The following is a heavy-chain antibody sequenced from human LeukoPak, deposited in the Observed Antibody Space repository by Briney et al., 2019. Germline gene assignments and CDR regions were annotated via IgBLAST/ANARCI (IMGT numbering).Heavy chain of an antibody. CDR3: ARAMVRGYGTYFDY. CDR2: ISDDGSNK. D-gene: IGHD3-10*01. CDR1: GFTFSSYI. Sequence: PGGSLRLSCAASGFTFSSYIIHWVRQAPGKGLEWVAVISDDGSNKYYADSVKGRFTISRDNSKNTLYLQMNSLRAEDTAVYYCARAMVRGYGTYFDYWGQGTLVTVSS. V-gene: IGHV3-30*04. J-gene: IGHJ4*02.